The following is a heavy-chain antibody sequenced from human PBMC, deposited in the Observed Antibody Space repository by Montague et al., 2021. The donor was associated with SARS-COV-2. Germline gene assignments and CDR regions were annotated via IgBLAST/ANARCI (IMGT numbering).Heavy chain of an antibody. D-gene: IGHD3-10*01. CDR1: GDSVDSDC. CDR2: IHYTGST. CDR3: AGHLYSYANCFDP. V-gene: IGHV4-59*08. Sequence: SETLSLTCTVSGDSVDSDCWSWVRQPPGERLEWIGHIHYTGSTEYNPSLKSRASISADASKNSLSLSLASVTAADTAVYYCAGHLYSYANCFDPWGQGTLVTVSS. J-gene: IGHJ5*02.